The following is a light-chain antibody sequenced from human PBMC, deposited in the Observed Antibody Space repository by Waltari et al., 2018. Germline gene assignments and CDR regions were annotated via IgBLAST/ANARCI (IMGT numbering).Light chain of an antibody. Sequence: DIVMTQSPDSLPVSLGERATINCRSPQSVLSSPNNKNYLAWYQQKLGQPPKLLIYWASTRESGVPDRFNGSGSGTDFTLTISSLQAEDVAVYYCQQYYSTPYTFGQGTKLEIK. CDR1: QSVLSSPNNKNY. CDR3: QQYYSTPYT. J-gene: IGKJ2*01. CDR2: WAS. V-gene: IGKV4-1*01.